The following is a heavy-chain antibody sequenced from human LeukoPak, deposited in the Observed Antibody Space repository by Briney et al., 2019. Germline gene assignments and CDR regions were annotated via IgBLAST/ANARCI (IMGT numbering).Heavy chain of an antibody. CDR1: GFTFSSYA. CDR3: ARAVITFGAAVAKGFDS. Sequence: PGGSLRLSCAASGFTFSSYAMSWVRQAPGKGLEWVSAISGSGGSTYYADSVKGRFTISRDNSKNTLYLQMNSLRAEDTAVYYCARAVITFGAAVAKGFDSWGQGTLVTVSS. V-gene: IGHV3-23*01. D-gene: IGHD3-16*01. J-gene: IGHJ4*02. CDR2: ISGSGGST.